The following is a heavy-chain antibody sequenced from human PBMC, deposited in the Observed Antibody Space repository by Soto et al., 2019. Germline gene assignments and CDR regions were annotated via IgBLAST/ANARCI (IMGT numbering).Heavy chain of an antibody. V-gene: IGHV1-3*03. D-gene: IGHD3-10*01. CDR2: INSGNGNT. CDR1: GYTFSSYT. CDR3: ARASMVRGPHFDY. Sequence: GALVKVSCKASGYTFSSYTIHWLRQAPGQSLEWMGWINSGNGNTKYSQKFHGRVTFTRDTSANTAYMELTSLGSEDMAVYYCARASMVRGPHFDYWGQGTLVTVSS. J-gene: IGHJ4*02.